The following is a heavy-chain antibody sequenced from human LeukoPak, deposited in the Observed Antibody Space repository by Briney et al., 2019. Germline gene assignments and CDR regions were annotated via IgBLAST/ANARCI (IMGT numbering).Heavy chain of an antibody. CDR2: IHHSGST. Sequence: PSGTLSLTCAVSGXSISSSNWWSWVRQSPGKGLEWIAEIHHSGSTNCNPSLKSRVTISVDKSKNQFSLQLSSVTAADTAMYYCARVGVRGVITSSDYWGQGTLVTVSS. V-gene: IGHV4-4*02. CDR1: GXSISSSNW. CDR3: ARVGVRGVITSSDY. D-gene: IGHD3-10*01. J-gene: IGHJ4*02.